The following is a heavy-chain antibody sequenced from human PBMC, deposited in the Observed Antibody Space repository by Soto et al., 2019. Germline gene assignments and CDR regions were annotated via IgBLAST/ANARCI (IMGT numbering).Heavy chain of an antibody. Sequence: PGGSLRLSCAASGGTFSSYNMNWVRQAPGKGLEWVSVIYSGGSTYYADSVKGRFTISRDNSKNTLYLQMNSLRAEDTAVYYCARDNLGYSGYDYFDYWGQGTLVTVSS. CDR3: ARDNLGYSGYDYFDY. V-gene: IGHV3-66*01. CDR1: GGTFSSYN. D-gene: IGHD5-12*01. J-gene: IGHJ4*02. CDR2: IYSGGST.